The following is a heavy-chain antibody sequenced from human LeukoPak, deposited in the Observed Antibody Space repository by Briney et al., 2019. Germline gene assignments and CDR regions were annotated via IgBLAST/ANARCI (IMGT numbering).Heavy chain of an antibody. J-gene: IGHJ5*02. CDR3: ASPSSGSYRS. CDR2: IYHSGST. CDR1: GVSITTYY. V-gene: IGHV4-59*13. Sequence: SETLSLTCTVSGVSITTYYWSWIRQPPGKGLEWIGYIYHSGSTNYNPSLKSRVTISVDTSKDEFSLKLTSVTAADTAVYYCASPSSGSYRSWGQGTLVTVSS. D-gene: IGHD3-16*02.